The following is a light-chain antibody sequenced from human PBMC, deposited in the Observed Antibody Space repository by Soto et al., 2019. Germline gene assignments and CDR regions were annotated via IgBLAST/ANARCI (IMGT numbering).Light chain of an antibody. CDR3: QQRRYWPVT. J-gene: IGKJ1*01. CDR1: QSVSSY. V-gene: IGKV3-11*01. CDR2: DVS. Sequence: EIVLTQSPAILSMSPGERATLSCRASQSVSSYFAWYQQKPGQAPRLLIYDVSNRATGVPARFSGSGSGTDFTLTISSLEPEDFAVYYCQQRRYWPVTFGQGTKV.